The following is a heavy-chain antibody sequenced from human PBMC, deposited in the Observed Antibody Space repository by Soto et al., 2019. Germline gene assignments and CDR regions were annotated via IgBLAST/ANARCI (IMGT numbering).Heavy chain of an antibody. CDR1: GYSFTSYW. V-gene: IGHV5-51*01. CDR2: IYPGDSDT. Sequence: LGESLKISCKGSGYSFTSYWIGWVRQMPGKGLEWMGIIYPGDSDTRYSPSFQGQVTISADKSISTAYLQWSSLKASDTAMYYCASPSGYSGYDSYYYYGMDVWGQGTTVTVSS. CDR3: ASPSGYSGYDSYYYYGMDV. J-gene: IGHJ6*02. D-gene: IGHD5-12*01.